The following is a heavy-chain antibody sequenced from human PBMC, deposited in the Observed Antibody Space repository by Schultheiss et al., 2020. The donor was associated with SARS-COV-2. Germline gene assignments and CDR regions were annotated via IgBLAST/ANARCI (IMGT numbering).Heavy chain of an antibody. CDR2: INHSGST. V-gene: IGHV4-34*01. D-gene: IGHD2-8*01. Sequence: SETLSLTCAVYGGSFSGYYWSWIRQPPGKGLGWIGEINHSGSTNYNPSLKSRVTISVDTSKNQFSLKLSSVTAADTAVYYCARAQVLMVYGNWGQGTLVTVSS. J-gene: IGHJ4*02. CDR3: ARAQVLMVYGN. CDR1: GGSFSGYY.